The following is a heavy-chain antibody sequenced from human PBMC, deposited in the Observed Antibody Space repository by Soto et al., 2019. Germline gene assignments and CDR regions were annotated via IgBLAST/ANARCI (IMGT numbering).Heavy chain of an antibody. CDR1: SGSISSSNW. CDR2: IYHSGST. Sequence: SETLSLTCAVSSGSISSSNWWSWVRQPPGKGLEWIGEIYHSGSTNYNPSLKSRVTISVDKSKNQFSLKLSSVTAADTAVYYCARRSVDTAMDPKWDGYYYYYYMDVWGKGTTVTVSS. D-gene: IGHD5-18*01. CDR3: ARRSVDTAMDPKWDGYYYYYYMDV. J-gene: IGHJ6*03. V-gene: IGHV4-4*02.